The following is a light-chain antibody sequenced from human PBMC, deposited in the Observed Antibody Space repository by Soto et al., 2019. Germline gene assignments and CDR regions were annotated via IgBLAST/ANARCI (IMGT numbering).Light chain of an antibody. V-gene: IGKV1-39*01. J-gene: IGKJ4*01. Sequence: DIQMTPSPSSLSASVGDRVTITCRASQSISSYLNWYQQKPGKAPKLLIYAASSLQSGVPSRFSGSGSGTDFTLTISSLQPEDFATYYCQQSYSTPLTCGGGNKGAIK. CDR1: QSISSY. CDR3: QQSYSTPLT. CDR2: AAS.